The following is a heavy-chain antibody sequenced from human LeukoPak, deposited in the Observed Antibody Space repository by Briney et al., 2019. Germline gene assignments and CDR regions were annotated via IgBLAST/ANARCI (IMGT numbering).Heavy chain of an antibody. CDR2: IKQDGGEK. V-gene: IGHV3-7*03. J-gene: IGHJ4*02. CDR3: AKVLVLVSANRYYSDY. CDR1: EFTSSSYW. Sequence: EGPLRSCCAASEFTSSSYWMSLVRKAPGKGQEWVANIKQDGGEKYYVDFVKGRFTISRDNSKNTLYLQMNSLRAEDTAVYYCAKVLVLVSANRYYSDYWGQGTLVTVSS. D-gene: IGHD2-15*01.